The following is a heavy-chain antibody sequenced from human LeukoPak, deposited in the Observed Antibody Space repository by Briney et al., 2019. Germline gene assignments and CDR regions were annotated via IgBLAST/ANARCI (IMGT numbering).Heavy chain of an antibody. Sequence: PSETLSLTCTVSGGSISSGLYWGWIRQSPGRRLEWIASVSSGGTTYHNPSLKSRVSISVDTSNNQFSLKLNSVAAADTAVYYCARHDSYGSSNWFDPWGQGTLVTVSS. CDR3: ARHDSYGSSNWFDP. D-gene: IGHD4-17*01. CDR1: GGSISSGLY. V-gene: IGHV4-39*01. CDR2: VSSGGTT. J-gene: IGHJ5*02.